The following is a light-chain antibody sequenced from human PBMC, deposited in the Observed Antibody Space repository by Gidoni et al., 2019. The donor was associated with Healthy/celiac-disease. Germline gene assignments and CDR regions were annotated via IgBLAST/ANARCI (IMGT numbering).Light chain of an antibody. Sequence: RVTITCRASQSISTYLNWYQQKPGKAPKLLIYAASSLQSGVPSRFSGSGSGTDFTLTISSLQPEDFATYYCQQSYSTPLTFGGGTKVEIK. CDR3: QQSYSTPLT. CDR1: QSISTY. V-gene: IGKV1-39*01. CDR2: AAS. J-gene: IGKJ4*01.